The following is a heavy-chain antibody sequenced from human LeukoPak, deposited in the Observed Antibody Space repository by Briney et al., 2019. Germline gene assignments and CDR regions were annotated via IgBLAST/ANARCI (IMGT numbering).Heavy chain of an antibody. CDR2: ISGSGSGGST. V-gene: IGHV3-23*01. CDR1: GFTFSSYA. Sequence: GGSLRLSCAASGFTFSSYAMSWVRQAPGKGLEWVSTISGSGSGGSTDYADSVKGRFTISRDNSKDTLYLQMNSLRAEDTAVYYCAKLLAVTNSYYFNYWGQGTLVTVSS. J-gene: IGHJ4*02. D-gene: IGHD6-19*01. CDR3: AKLLAVTNSYYFNY.